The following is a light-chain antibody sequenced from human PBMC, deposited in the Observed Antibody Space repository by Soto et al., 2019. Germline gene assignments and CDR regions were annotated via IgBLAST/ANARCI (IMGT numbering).Light chain of an antibody. V-gene: IGKV3-15*01. CDR3: QQYNNWPLT. J-gene: IGKJ4*01. CDR2: GIS. Sequence: EIVMTQSPATLSVSPGERATLSCRASQSVSSILAWYQQKPGQAPRLLIYGISTRATGLPGRFSGSGSGTEFTLTISSLQAEDLAVYYCQQYNNWPLTFGGGTKVEIK. CDR1: QSVSSI.